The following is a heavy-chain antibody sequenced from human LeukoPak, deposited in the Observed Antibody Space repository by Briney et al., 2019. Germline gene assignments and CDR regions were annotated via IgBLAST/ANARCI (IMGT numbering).Heavy chain of an antibody. V-gene: IGHV4-4*02. J-gene: IGHJ4*02. CDR3: ARGGYGGNSPDY. CDR1: GGSISGSNW. Sequence: SETLSLTCAVSGGSISGSNWWSWVRQPPGKGLEWIGEIYHSGTTNYNPSLKSRLTISVDKSKNQFSLKLSSVTAVDTAVYYCARGGYGGNSPDYWGQGTLVTVSS. D-gene: IGHD4-23*01. CDR2: IYHSGTT.